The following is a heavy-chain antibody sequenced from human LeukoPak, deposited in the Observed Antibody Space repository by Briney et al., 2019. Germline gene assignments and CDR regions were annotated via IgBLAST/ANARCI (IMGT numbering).Heavy chain of an antibody. V-gene: IGHV3-23*01. CDR1: GFTFSSYA. CDR2: ISGSGGST. Sequence: GGSLRLSCAASGFTFSSYAMSWVRQAPGKGLEWVSAISGSGGSTYYADSVKGRFTISRDNSKNTLYLQMNSLRAEDTAVYYCAKDRYYDSSGYYSGYFDYWGQGTLVTVSS. J-gene: IGHJ4*02. D-gene: IGHD3-22*01. CDR3: AKDRYYDSSGYYSGYFDY.